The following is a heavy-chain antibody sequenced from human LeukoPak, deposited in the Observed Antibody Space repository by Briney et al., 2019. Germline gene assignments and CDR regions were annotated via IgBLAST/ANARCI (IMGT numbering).Heavy chain of an antibody. CDR1: GFTFSNAW. CDR3: TTDARYCSSTSCYKFDY. Sequence: GGSLRLSCAASGFTFSNAWMSWVRQAPGKGLEWVGRIKSKTDGGTTVYAAPVKGRFTISRDDSKNTLYLQMNSLKTEDTAVYYCTTDARYCSSTSCYKFDYWGQGTLVTVSS. V-gene: IGHV3-15*01. CDR2: IKSKTDGGTT. J-gene: IGHJ4*02. D-gene: IGHD2-2*02.